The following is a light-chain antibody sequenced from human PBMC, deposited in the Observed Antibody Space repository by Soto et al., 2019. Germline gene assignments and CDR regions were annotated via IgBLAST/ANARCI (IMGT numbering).Light chain of an antibody. CDR2: SSD. J-gene: IGLJ1*01. CDR1: SSNIGSNT. CDR3: AAWDDSLNGYV. V-gene: IGLV1-44*01. Sequence: QSVLTQSPSASGTPGQRVTISCSGSSSNIGSNTVNWYQQLPGTAPKLLIYSSDQRPSGVPDRFSGSKSGTSASLAISGLQSEDEADYHCAAWDDSLNGYVFGTGTKVTVL.